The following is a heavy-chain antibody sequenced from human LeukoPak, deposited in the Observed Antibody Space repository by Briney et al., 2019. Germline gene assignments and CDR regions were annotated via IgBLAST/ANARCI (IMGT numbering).Heavy chain of an antibody. CDR3: ASPQTSGYAFGY. CDR2: ISGSGRTI. J-gene: IGHJ4*02. D-gene: IGHD5-12*01. CDR1: GFTLSSYE. V-gene: IGHV3-48*03. Sequence: SGGSLRLSCAASGFTLSSYEMIWVRQAPGKGLECVSYISGSGRTIYYADSVKGRFTISRDNAKNSLYLQMYSLRAGDTAAYYCASPQTSGYAFGYWGQGTLVTVSS.